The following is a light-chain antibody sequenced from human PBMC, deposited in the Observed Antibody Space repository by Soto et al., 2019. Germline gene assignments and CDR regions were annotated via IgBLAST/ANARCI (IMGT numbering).Light chain of an antibody. J-gene: IGKJ2*01. CDR2: GAS. Sequence: VLTQSPGTLSLSPGERAAISCRASQSISSSYLAWYQHKPGQAPRLLIYGASSRATGIPHRFSGSGSGTDITLTISRLEPEDCGVYYCQQYDGSPPYTFGQGTRLEIK. V-gene: IGKV3-20*01. CDR3: QQYDGSPPYT. CDR1: QSISSSY.